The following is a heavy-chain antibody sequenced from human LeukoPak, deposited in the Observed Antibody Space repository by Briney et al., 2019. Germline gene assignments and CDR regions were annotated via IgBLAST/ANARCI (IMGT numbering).Heavy chain of an antibody. V-gene: IGHV1-2*02. J-gene: IGHJ4*02. CDR3: ARAATVTAESAFGY. Sequence: ASVKVSCKASGYTFTGYYMHWVRQAPGQGLEWMGWINPNSGGTNYAQKFQGRVTMTEDTSTDTAYMELSSLRSEDTAVYYCARAATVTAESAFGYWGQGTLVTVSS. D-gene: IGHD4-17*01. CDR2: INPNSGGT. CDR1: GYTFTGYY.